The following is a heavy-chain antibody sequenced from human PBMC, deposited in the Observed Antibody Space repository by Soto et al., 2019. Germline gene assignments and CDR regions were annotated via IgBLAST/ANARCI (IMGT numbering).Heavy chain of an antibody. V-gene: IGHV3-23*01. Sequence: EVQLLESGGGLVQPGGSLRLSCAASGFTFSSYAMSWVRQAPGKGLEWVSAISGSGGSTYYADSVKGRLTISRDNSKNSLYLQMNSLRAEDTAVYYCARDRRNVVPTDYWGQGTLVTVSS. CDR1: GFTFSSYA. D-gene: IGHD3-10*02. J-gene: IGHJ4*02. CDR3: ARDRRNVVPTDY. CDR2: ISGSGGST.